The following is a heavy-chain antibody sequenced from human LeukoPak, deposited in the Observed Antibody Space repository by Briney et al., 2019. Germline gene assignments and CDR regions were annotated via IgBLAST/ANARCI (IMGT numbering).Heavy chain of an antibody. Sequence: GGSLRLSCAASGFTFSSCAMHWVRQAPGKGLEWVAVISYDGSNKYYADSVKGRFTISRDNSKNTLYLQMNSLRAEDTAVYYCARGHYYDSSGDYYGMDVWGQGTTVTVSS. CDR2: ISYDGSNK. D-gene: IGHD3-22*01. CDR3: ARGHYYDSSGDYYGMDV. V-gene: IGHV3-30-3*01. CDR1: GFTFSSCA. J-gene: IGHJ6*02.